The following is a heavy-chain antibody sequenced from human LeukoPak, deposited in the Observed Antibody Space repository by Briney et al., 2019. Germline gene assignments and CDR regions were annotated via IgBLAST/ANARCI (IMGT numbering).Heavy chain of an antibody. CDR2: INPNSGGT. J-gene: IGHJ4*02. CDR3: VETTVYQGPLDY. CDR1: GYIFTGYY. V-gene: IGHV1-2*02. Sequence: ASVKVSYKASGYIFTGYYMHWVRQAPGQGLEWMGWINPNSGGTHYAQRFQGRVTLTRDTSISTAYMDLSRLTSDDTAVYYCVETTVYQGPLDYWGQGTLVTVSS. D-gene: IGHD4-17*01.